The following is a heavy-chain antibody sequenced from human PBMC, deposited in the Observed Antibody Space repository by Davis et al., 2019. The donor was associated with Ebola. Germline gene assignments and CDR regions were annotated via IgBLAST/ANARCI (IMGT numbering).Heavy chain of an antibody. D-gene: IGHD3-10*01. J-gene: IGHJ4*02. V-gene: IGHV4-59*04. Sequence: SETLSLTCTVSDGSISSHYWSWIRQPPGKGLEWIGYLYYSGSAYYSPSLKSRITMSVDTSKKQFSLKLSSVTAADTAVYYCAREVFGLGSYSVDYWGQGTLVTVSS. CDR2: LYYSGSA. CDR1: DGSISSHY. CDR3: AREVFGLGSYSVDY.